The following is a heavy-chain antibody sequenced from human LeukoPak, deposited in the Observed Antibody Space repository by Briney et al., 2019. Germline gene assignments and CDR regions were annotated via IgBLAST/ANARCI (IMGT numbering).Heavy chain of an antibody. CDR3: ARDPSDSSSWYSDY. CDR1: GFTVSSNY. D-gene: IGHD6-13*01. V-gene: IGHV3-53*01. CDR2: IYSGGST. J-gene: IGHJ4*02. Sequence: GGSLRLSCAASGFTVSSNYMSWVRQAPGKGLEWVSVIYSGGSTYYADSVKGRFTISRDNSKNTLYLQMNSLRAEDTAVYYCARDPSDSSSWYSDYWGQGTLVTVSS.